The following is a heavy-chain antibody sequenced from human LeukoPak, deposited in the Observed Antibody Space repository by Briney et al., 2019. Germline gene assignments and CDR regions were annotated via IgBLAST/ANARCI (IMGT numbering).Heavy chain of an antibody. Sequence: SETLSLTCTVSGGSISSYYCSWIRQPPGKGPEWIGYIYYSGSTNYNPSLKSRVTISVDTSKNQFSLKLSSVTAADTAVYYCARGNRYYYGSGSYTNDYWGQGTLVTVSS. CDR2: IYYSGST. CDR1: GGSISSYY. CDR3: ARGNRYYYGSGSYTNDY. J-gene: IGHJ4*02. V-gene: IGHV4-59*08. D-gene: IGHD3-10*01.